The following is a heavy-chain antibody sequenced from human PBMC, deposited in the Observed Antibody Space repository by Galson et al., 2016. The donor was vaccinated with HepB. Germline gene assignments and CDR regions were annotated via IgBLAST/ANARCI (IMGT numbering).Heavy chain of an antibody. J-gene: IGHJ4*02. V-gene: IGHV4-31*03. Sequence: TLSLTCTVSGGSISSGGYYWSWIRQHPGKGLEWIGFFYYSGSTYYNPSLKSRVTISVDMSKNQFFLKLSSVTAAETAVYYRARSQYYHDSSGYIDYFDYWGQGTLVTVSS. CDR2: FYYSGST. D-gene: IGHD3-22*01. CDR3: ARSQYYHDSSGYIDYFDY. CDR1: GGSISSGGYY.